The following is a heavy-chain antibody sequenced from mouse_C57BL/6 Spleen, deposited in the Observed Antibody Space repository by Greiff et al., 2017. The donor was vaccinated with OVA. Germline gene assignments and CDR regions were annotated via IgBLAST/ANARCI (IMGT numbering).Heavy chain of an antibody. Sequence: EVQLVESGEGLVKPGGSLKLSCAASGFTFSSYAMSWVRQTPEKRLEWVAYISSGGDYIYYADTVKGRFTISRDNARNTLYLQMSSLKSEDTAMYDCTRDLSYYSNYGYFDYWGQGTTLTVSS. V-gene: IGHV5-9-1*02. CDR2: ISSGGDYI. D-gene: IGHD2-5*01. CDR3: TRDLSYYSNYGYFDY. CDR1: GFTFSSYA. J-gene: IGHJ2*01.